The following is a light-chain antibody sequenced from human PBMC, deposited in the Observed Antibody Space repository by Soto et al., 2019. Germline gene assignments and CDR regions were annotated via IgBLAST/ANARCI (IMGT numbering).Light chain of an antibody. CDR3: QHYGSSGT. Sequence: ELVMTQSPATLSVSPRERATLSCRASQSVSSSYLAWYQQKPGQAPRLLIYGASSRATGIPDWFSGSSAGTHFTPTISRLAHEYSALYYCQHYGSSGTFGQGTKVDIK. J-gene: IGKJ1*01. CDR1: QSVSSSY. V-gene: IGKV3-20*01. CDR2: GAS.